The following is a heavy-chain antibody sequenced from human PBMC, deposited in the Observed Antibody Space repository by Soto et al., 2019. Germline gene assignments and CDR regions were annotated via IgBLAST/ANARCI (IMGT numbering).Heavy chain of an antibody. CDR1: GGYINNYY. CDR3: ARQPLSLSHMDV. V-gene: IGHV4-59*08. D-gene: IGHD3-9*01. J-gene: IGHJ6*03. CDR2: TYFSGTT. Sequence: QVQLQESGPGLVKPSEALSLTCTVSGGYINNYYWNWLRQHPGRGLQWIGFTYFSGTTNHNPSLKTRATMSVDTSKNQFFLKPTSVTAANTTVYYCARQPLSLSHMDVWGKGTAVTVSS.